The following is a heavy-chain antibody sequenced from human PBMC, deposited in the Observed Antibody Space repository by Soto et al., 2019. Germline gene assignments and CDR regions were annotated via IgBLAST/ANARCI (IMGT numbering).Heavy chain of an antibody. CDR3: ANYPGSNGSPEYFHH. CDR2: TSGSGGRA. Sequence: PVGSLRLSCAASGFTFSSYAMSWVRQAPVKGLEWVSVTSGSGGRAYYADSVKGRFTISRDNSKNTLYLEMNSLRAEDTAVYYCANYPGSNGSPEYFHHWGQGTLVHRLL. D-gene: IGHD6-19*01. J-gene: IGHJ1*01. V-gene: IGHV3-23*01. CDR1: GFTFSSYA.